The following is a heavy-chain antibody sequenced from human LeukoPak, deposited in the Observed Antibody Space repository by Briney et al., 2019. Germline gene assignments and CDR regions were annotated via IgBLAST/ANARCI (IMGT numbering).Heavy chain of an antibody. CDR2: INGDGSAT. CDR1: GFTFSSYW. CDR3: ARDRLYTSVY. J-gene: IGHJ4*02. D-gene: IGHD3-16*01. V-gene: IGHV3-74*01. Sequence: PGGSLRLSCAASGFTFSSYWMHWVRQAPGKGLVWVSRINGDGSATTYADSLKGRFTISRDNTKNTLYLQINSLRAEDTAVYFCARDRLYTSVYWGQGTLVTVSS.